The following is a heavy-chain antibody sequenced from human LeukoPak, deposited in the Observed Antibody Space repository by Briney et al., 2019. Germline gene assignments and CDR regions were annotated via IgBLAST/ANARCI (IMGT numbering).Heavy chain of an antibody. Sequence: GGSLKSPCAASGFTFSSYAMNWVRQAPGKGLEWVSTISGDGGDTHYADSVRGRFTISRANSKNTLFMQMNSLRAEDTAVYYCGKSGSREWDYFVYWGQVALVTASS. CDR2: ISGDGGDT. V-gene: IGHV3-23*01. CDR3: GKSGSREWDYFVY. J-gene: IGHJ4*02. D-gene: IGHD1-26*01. CDR1: GFTFSSYA.